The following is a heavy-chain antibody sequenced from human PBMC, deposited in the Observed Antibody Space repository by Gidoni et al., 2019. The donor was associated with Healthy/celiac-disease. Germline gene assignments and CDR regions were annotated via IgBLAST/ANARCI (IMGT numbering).Heavy chain of an antibody. CDR1: GFTFSSYS. Sequence: EVQLVESGGGLVKPGGSLRLSCAASGFTFSSYSMNWVRQAPGKGLEWVSSISSSSSYIYYADSVKGRFTISRDNAKNSLYLQMNSLRAEDTAVYYCARADSLGSDMEGVGPTRGYWGQGTLVTVSS. CDR3: ARADSLGSDMEGVGPTRGY. V-gene: IGHV3-21*01. D-gene: IGHD6-19*01. CDR2: ISSSSSYI. J-gene: IGHJ4*02.